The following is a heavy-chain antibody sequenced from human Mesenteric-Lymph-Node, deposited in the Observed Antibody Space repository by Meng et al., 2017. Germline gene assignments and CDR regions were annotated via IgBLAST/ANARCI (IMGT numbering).Heavy chain of an antibody. CDR1: GDSVSSSSAA. CDR2: TWYTSKWYN. J-gene: IGHJ4*02. V-gene: IGHV6-1*01. CDR3: VRYVRGTRAFDY. Sequence: SETLSLTCAISGDSVSSSSAAWNWIRQSPSRGLEWLGRTWYTSKWYNDYAVSVKSRITINPDTSKNQFSLQLNSVTPEDTAVYYCVRYVRGTRAFDYWGQGTLVTVSS. D-gene: IGHD1-1*01.